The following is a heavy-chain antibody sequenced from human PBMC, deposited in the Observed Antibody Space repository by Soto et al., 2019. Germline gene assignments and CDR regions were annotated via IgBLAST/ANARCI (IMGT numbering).Heavy chain of an antibody. CDR1: GGSISGSS. D-gene: IGHD3-22*01. Sequence: SETLSLTCTVSGGSISGSSWSWIRQSPGKGLEWIAFISDSGSSNYKPSLRNRVTISIDTSKSQFFLRLTSVTAADTAVYFCARDLSLKLHDTPYDAFDLRGRGTVVTVSS. J-gene: IGHJ4*03. CDR3: ARDLSLKLHDTPYDAFDL. V-gene: IGHV4-59*01. CDR2: ISDSGSS.